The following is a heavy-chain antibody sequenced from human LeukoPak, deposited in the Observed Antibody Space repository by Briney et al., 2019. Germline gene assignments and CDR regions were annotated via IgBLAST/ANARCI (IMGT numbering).Heavy chain of an antibody. CDR1: GFTFSSYG. CDR2: ISYDGSNK. V-gene: IGHV3-30*18. Sequence: PGRSLRLSCAASGFTFSSYGMHWVRQAPGKGLEWVAVISYDGSNKYYADSVKGRFTISRDNSKNTLYLQMNSLRAEDTAVYYCAKEVGYCSSTSCYAPLYWGQGTLVTASS. CDR3: AKEVGYCSSTSCYAPLY. D-gene: IGHD2-2*01. J-gene: IGHJ4*02.